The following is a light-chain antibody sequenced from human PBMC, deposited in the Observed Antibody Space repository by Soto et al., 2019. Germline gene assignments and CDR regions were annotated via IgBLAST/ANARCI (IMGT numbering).Light chain of an antibody. J-gene: IGKJ1*01. CDR3: QQYGGSPRP. CDR2: GAS. CDR1: QSVSSSY. Sequence: EIVLTQSPGTLSLSPGERATLSCRASQSVSSSYLAWYQQKPGQAPRLLIYGASSRATGIPDRFSGSGSGQDFTSTISSLKPEDFAVYYFQQYGGSPRPFGQGTKVEI. V-gene: IGKV3-20*01.